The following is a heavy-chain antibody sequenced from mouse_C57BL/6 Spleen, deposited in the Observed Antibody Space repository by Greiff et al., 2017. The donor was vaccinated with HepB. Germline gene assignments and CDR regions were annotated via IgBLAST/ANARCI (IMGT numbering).Heavy chain of an antibody. D-gene: IGHD2-2*01. Sequence: QVQLKESGAELVRPGTSVKVSCKASGYAFTNYLIEWVKQRPGQGLEWIGVINPGSGGTNYNEKFKGKATLTADKSSSTAYMQLSSLTSEDSAVYFCARAVTTWNAMDYWGQGTSVTVSS. CDR1: GYAFTNYL. J-gene: IGHJ4*01. V-gene: IGHV1-54*01. CDR3: ARAVTTWNAMDY. CDR2: INPGSGGT.